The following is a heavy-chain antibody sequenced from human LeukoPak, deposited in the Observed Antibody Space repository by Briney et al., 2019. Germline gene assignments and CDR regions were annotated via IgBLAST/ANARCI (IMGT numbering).Heavy chain of an antibody. CDR2: ISGSGSST. V-gene: IGHV3-23*01. Sequence: GGSLRLSCAASGFPFSSYAMSWVRLAPGKGLEWVSAISGSGSSTYYADSVKGRFTISRDNSKNTMYLQMNSLRAEDTAVYYCAKLDSNRYYFDSWGQGTLVTVSS. CDR3: AKLDSNRYYFDS. CDR1: GFPFSSYA. D-gene: IGHD4-11*01. J-gene: IGHJ4*02.